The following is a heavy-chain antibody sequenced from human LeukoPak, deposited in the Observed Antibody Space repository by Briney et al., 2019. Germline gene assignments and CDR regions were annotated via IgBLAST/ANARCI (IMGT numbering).Heavy chain of an antibody. CDR2: CRGKTNSYST. D-gene: IGHD1-26*01. CDR3: VRRGVGVAPASDM. CDR1: GFTFSDHA. Sequence: PGGSLRLSCAASGFTFSDHAMDWVRQAPGEGLEWVARCRGKTNSYSTEYAASVNGRFTISRDDSKNSLYLQMNSLKTEDTAVYYCVRRGVGVAPASDMWGQGTTVTVSS. J-gene: IGHJ3*02. V-gene: IGHV3-72*01.